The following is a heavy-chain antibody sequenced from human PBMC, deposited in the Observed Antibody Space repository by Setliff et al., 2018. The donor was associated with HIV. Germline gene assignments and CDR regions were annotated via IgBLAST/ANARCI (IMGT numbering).Heavy chain of an antibody. CDR3: ARGMMYATTSKFDF. J-gene: IGHJ4*02. D-gene: IGHD2-8*01. V-gene: IGHV4-38-2*01. CDR1: GYSITSGYY. Sequence: PSETLSLTCVVSGYSITSGYYWGWIRQPPGRGLEWIAMIHRSGTTYYNTSLKSRVTISLDGPKNQFSLKLSSVTAADTAVYYCARGMMYATTSKFDFWGQGTLVTVSS. CDR2: IHRSGTT.